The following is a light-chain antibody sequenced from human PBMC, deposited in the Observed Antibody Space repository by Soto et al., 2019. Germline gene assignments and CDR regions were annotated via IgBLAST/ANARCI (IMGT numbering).Light chain of an antibody. CDR1: QSVSGW. V-gene: IGKV1-39*01. Sequence: DIQMTQSPSTLSASVGDTVTVTCRASQSVSGWLAWYQQKPGEAPKLLIYATSSLQSGVPSKFSGSGSGTDFTLTISSLQPEDFATYYCQQSYSTPYTFGQGTKLEIK. CDR2: ATS. J-gene: IGKJ2*01. CDR3: QQSYSTPYT.